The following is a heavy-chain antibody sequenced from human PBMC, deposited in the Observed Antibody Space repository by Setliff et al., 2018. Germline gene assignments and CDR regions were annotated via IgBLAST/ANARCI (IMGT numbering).Heavy chain of an antibody. Sequence: LRLSCAASGFTFNQYWMTWVRQAPGQGLEWVANIDPDGIGKYYIDSVRGRFTISRDNAKNSLFLQMNSLRVEDTAVYYCARDQFRNSGGLYCWGQGTLVTVSS. D-gene: IGHD1-7*01. J-gene: IGHJ4*02. CDR2: IDPDGIGK. CDR1: GFTFNQYW. CDR3: ARDQFRNSGGLYC. V-gene: IGHV3-7*01.